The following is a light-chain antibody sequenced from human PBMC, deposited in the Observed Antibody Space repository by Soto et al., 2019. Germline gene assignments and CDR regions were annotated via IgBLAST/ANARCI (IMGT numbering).Light chain of an antibody. V-gene: IGKV3-20*01. CDR3: QQFGTSRLT. CDR2: GAS. CDR1: QSVRSER. Sequence: EIVLTQSPDTLSLSPGERATLSCRASQSVRSERLAWYQQKPGQAPRLLIYGASSRATGIPDRFSGSGSGTDFTLTISRLEPEDFAMYYCQQFGTSRLTFGGGTKVDIK. J-gene: IGKJ4*01.